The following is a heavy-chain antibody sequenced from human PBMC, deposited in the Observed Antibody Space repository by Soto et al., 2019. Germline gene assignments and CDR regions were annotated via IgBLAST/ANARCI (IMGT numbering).Heavy chain of an antibody. J-gene: IGHJ4*02. Sequence: QVQLPESGPGLVKPSGTLSLPSAVSGGSIRRSNWWSWVCQPPGMGLEWIGEIYHSGNTSYNPSRKRRVTIPVDKSKNQFSLKVSSVPASDTAVYYCAKIAAAGTNGDYCGQRTLGTVSS. CDR3: AKIAAAGTNGDY. CDR1: GGSIRRSNW. V-gene: IGHV4-4*02. CDR2: IYHSGNT. D-gene: IGHD6-13*01.